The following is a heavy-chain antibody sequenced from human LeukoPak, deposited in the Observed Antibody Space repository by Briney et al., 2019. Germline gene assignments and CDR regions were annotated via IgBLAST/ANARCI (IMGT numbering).Heavy chain of an antibody. Sequence: GGPLRLSCAASGFTFSDYYMSWIRQAPGKGLEWVSYISSSGSTIYYADSVKGRFTISRDNAKNSLYLQMNSLRAEDTAVYYCASTIFGVVPRYYYYYGMDVWGQGTTVTVSS. CDR2: ISSSGSTI. V-gene: IGHV3-11*01. CDR1: GFTFSDYY. CDR3: ASTIFGVVPRYYYYYGMDV. D-gene: IGHD3-3*01. J-gene: IGHJ6*02.